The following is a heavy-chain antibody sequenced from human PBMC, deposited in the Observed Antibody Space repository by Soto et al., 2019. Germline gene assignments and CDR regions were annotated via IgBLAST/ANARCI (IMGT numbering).Heavy chain of an antibody. V-gene: IGHV3-23*01. J-gene: IGHJ3*02. D-gene: IGHD3-22*01. Sequence: EVQLLESGGGLVQPGGSLRLSCAASGFTFTNYAMSWVRQAPGKGLEWVSGITGSGLSTFYADSVKGRFTISRDNSKNTRFLQMNSLRAEDTAVYYCSKNPMIAVVVDAFDIWGQGTKVTVSS. CDR3: SKNPMIAVVVDAFDI. CDR1: GFTFTNYA. CDR2: ITGSGLST.